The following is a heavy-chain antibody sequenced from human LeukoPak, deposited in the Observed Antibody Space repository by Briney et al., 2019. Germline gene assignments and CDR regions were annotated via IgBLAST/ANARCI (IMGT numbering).Heavy chain of an antibody. CDR1: GYTFTTYA. Sequence: ASVKVSCKASGYTFTTYAMNWVRQAPGQGLEWMGWINTNTGNPTYAQGFTGRFVFSLDTSVSTAYLQISSLKAGDTAVYYCAKEGQYSSSWYLGYWGQGTLVTVSS. CDR3: AKEGQYSSSWYLGY. V-gene: IGHV7-4-1*02. J-gene: IGHJ4*02. D-gene: IGHD6-13*01. CDR2: INTNTGNP.